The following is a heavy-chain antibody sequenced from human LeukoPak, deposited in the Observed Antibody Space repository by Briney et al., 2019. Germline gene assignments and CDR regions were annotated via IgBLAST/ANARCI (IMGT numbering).Heavy chain of an antibody. D-gene: IGHD3-10*01. CDR3: AGRREVRGAKRNHYYYYMDV. CDR2: IYPSGNT. J-gene: IGHJ6*03. CDR1: GGSISSVGYY. V-gene: IGHV4-61*02. Sequence: PSETLSLTCTVSGGSISSVGYYWTWLRQPAGKGLEWIGRIYPSGNTMYNPSLTSRVTISVDTSKNQFSLKLSSVTAADTAVYYCAGRREVRGAKRNHYYYYMDVWGKGTTVTISS.